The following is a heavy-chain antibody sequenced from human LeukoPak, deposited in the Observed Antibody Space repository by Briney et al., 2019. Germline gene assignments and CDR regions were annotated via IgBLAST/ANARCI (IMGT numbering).Heavy chain of an antibody. J-gene: IGHJ5*02. V-gene: IGHV1-69*06. CDR1: GGTFRSSYA. CDR2: IIPILGTA. Sequence: ASVKVSCKASGGTFRSSYAISWVRQAPGQGLEWMGGIIPILGTANYAQKFQGRVTITADKSTTTVYMELSSLRSEDTAVYYCARGPHRRTYDRDNWFGPWGQGTLVTVSS. CDR3: ARGPHRRTYDRDNWFGP. D-gene: IGHD3-3*01.